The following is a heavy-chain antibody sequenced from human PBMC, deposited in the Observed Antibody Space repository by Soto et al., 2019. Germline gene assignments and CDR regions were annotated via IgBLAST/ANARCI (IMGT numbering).Heavy chain of an antibody. V-gene: IGHV1-69*05. CDR3: ARGLGIGSNWFDP. D-gene: IGHD2-21*01. CDR1: GGTFSSYA. CDR2: IIPNFGKT. J-gene: IGHJ5*02. Sequence: SVKVSCKASGGTFSSYAISWVRQAPGQGLEWMGGIIPNFGKTNYAQKFQGRVTITRNESISTAYMELSSLRSEDTAVYYCARGLGIGSNWFDPWGQGTLVTVSS.